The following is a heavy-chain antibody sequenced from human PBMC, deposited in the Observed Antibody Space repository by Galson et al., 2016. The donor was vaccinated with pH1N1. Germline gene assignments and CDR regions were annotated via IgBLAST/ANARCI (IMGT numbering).Heavy chain of an antibody. CDR3: ARGVSVAGTPRLDY. J-gene: IGHJ4*02. CDR2: IFYSGST. V-gene: IGHV4-31*03. Sequence: TLSPTCTVSGGSISSGGYYWSWIRQHPGKGLEWIGYIFYSGSTYYNPSLKSRVTISVDTFKNQFSLKLSSVTAADTAVYYCARGVSVAGTPRLDYWGQGTLVTVSS. D-gene: IGHD6-19*01. CDR1: GGSISSGGYY.